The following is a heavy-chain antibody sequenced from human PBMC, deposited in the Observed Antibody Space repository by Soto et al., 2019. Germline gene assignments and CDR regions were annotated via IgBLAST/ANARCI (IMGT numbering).Heavy chain of an antibody. CDR2: IKEDGSAK. J-gene: IGHJ4*02. V-gene: IGHV3-7*01. CDR3: ATETWYHFDF. CDR1: GFTFSDYW. D-gene: IGHD6-13*01. Sequence: EVQLVESGGGLVQPGGSLRLSCPASGFTFSDYWISWVRQTPEKGLEWVANIKEDGSAKYYVDSVKGRFTISRDNAKNSLYLQMNSLRAEDTAVYYCATETWYHFDFWGQGTLVTVSS.